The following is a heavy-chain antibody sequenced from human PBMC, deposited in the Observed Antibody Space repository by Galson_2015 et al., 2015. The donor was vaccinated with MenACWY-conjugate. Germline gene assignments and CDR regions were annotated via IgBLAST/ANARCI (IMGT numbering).Heavy chain of an antibody. V-gene: IGHV3-74*01. CDR1: GFTFRNYW. Sequence: SLRLSCAASGFTFRNYWMTWVRQAPGKGLVWVSRINSDGRSTSYADSVKGRFTISRDNAKNTLYLQMNSLRAEDTAVYYCARLGGNYRTSSHFDYWGQGTLVTVSS. CDR3: ARLGGNYRTSSHFDY. D-gene: IGHD1-26*01. CDR2: INSDGRST. J-gene: IGHJ4*02.